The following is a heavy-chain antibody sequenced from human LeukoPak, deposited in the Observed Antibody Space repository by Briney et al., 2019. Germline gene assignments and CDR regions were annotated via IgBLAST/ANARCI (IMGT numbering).Heavy chain of an antibody. D-gene: IGHD2-15*01. V-gene: IGHV3-9*01. J-gene: IGHJ4*02. CDR3: AKDNRASVGTSTVFDY. Sequence: GGSLRLSCTASGFTFSNYWITWVRQGPGKGLEWVSGISWNSGSIGYADSVKGRFTISRDNAKNSLYLQMNSLRAEDTALYYCAKDNRASVGTSTVFDYWGQGTLVTVSS. CDR2: ISWNSGSI. CDR1: GFTFSNYW.